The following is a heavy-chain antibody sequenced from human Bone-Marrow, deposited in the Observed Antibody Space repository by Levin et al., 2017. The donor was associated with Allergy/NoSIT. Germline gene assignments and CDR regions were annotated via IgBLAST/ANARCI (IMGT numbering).Heavy chain of an antibody. CDR3: PRGAGYEYIWGSYRDD. CDR1: GYTSSDYS. Sequence: ASVKVSCKASGYTSSDYSMHWVRQAPGQGLEWMGRISPNSDGPNYAQKFQGRVTMTRDTSINTAYMELTRLTSNDTAVYYCPRGAGYEYIWGSYRDDWGQGTLVTVSS. CDR2: ISPNSDGP. V-gene: IGHV1-2*06. D-gene: IGHD3-16*02. J-gene: IGHJ4*02.